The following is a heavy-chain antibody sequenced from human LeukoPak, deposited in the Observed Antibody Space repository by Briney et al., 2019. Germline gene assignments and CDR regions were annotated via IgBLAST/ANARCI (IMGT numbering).Heavy chain of an antibody. CDR1: GYTFTNHG. J-gene: IGHJ4*02. CDR3: AREPYSSGWDS. CDR2: ISPYNGNT. V-gene: IGHV1-18*01. Sequence: ASVKVSCKASGYTFTNHGISWVRQAPGQGLEWMGWISPYNGNTNYAQNLQGRVTMTTDTSTSTAYMELRSLRSDDTAVYYCAREPYSSGWDSWGQGTLVTVSS. D-gene: IGHD6-19*01.